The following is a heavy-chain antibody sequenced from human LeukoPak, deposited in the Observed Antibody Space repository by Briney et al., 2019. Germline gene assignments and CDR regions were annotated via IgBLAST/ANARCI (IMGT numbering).Heavy chain of an antibody. D-gene: IGHD2-2*01. CDR1: GGTFSSYA. V-gene: IGHV1-69*05. J-gene: IGHJ3*02. Sequence: SAKVSCKASGGTFSSYAISWVRQAPGQGLEWMGRIIPIFGTANYAQKFQGRVTITTDESTSTAYMELSSLRSEDTAVYYCARDLLWSSPDSFDIWGQGTMVTVSS. CDR3: ARDLLWSSPDSFDI. CDR2: IIPIFGTA.